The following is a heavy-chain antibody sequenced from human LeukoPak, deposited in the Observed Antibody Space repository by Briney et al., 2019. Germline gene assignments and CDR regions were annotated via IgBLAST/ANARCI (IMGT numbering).Heavy chain of an antibody. CDR3: ARGGGYDITSRNFDY. D-gene: IGHD5-12*01. CDR2: INPNSGGT. J-gene: IGHJ4*02. Sequence: ASVKVSCKASGYTFTGYYMHWVRQAPGQGLEWMGWINPNSGGTNYAQKFQGRVTMTRDTSISTAYMELSRLRSADTAVYYCARGGGYDITSRNFDYWGQGTLVTVSS. V-gene: IGHV1-2*02. CDR1: GYTFTGYY.